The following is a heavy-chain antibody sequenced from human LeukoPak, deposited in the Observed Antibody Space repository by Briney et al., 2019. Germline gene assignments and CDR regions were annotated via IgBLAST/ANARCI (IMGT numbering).Heavy chain of an antibody. CDR2: ISSSSSYI. Sequence: GGSLRLSCAASGFTFSSYSMNWVRQAPGKGLKWVSSISSSSSYIYYADSVKGRFTISRDNAKNSLYLQMNSLRAEDTAVYYCAREYSYGLNDAFDIWGQGTMVTVSS. CDR3: AREYSYGLNDAFDI. J-gene: IGHJ3*02. CDR1: GFTFSSYS. D-gene: IGHD5-18*01. V-gene: IGHV3-21*01.